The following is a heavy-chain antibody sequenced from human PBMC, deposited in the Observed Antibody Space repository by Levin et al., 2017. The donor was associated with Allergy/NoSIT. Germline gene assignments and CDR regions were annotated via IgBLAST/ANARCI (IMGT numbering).Heavy chain of an antibody. CDR3: ARYGSGKYARFDY. CDR2: IYNSGST. D-gene: IGHD3-10*01. J-gene: IGHJ4*02. CDR1: GGSISGYY. V-gene: IGHV4-59*01. Sequence: SQTLSLTCTVSGGSISGYYWSWIRQPPGKGLEWIGYIYNSGSTNYNPSLKSRVTISVDTSKNQFSLKLSSVTAADTAVYYCARYGSGKYARFDYWGQGTLVTVSS.